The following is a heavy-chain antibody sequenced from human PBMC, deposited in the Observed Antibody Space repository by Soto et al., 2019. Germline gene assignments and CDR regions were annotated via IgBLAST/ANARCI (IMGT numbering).Heavy chain of an antibody. CDR3: VPHRIEVVGTVAAY. J-gene: IGHJ4*01. Sequence: GGSLRLSCAASGFSFSNAWMSWVRQAPGKGLEWVGRIKRTNDGGTTDYTAPVKGRFTISRDDSKNTLYLQMNSLKTEDTAVYLCVPHRIEVVGTVAAYWGQGTLVTVSS. D-gene: IGHD6-19*01. CDR2: IKRTNDGGTT. V-gene: IGHV3-15*01. CDR1: GFSFSNAW.